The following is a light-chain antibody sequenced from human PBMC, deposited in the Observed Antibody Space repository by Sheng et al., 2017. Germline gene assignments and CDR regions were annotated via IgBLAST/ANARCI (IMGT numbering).Light chain of an antibody. CDR3: QQFLSYPIT. Sequence: AVQMTQSPSSLSASVGDRITITCRASQGIRNDLGWYQQKPGKAPKLLLYAASRLETGVPSRFSGSGSGTDFTLTINSLQPEDFASYSCQQFLSYPITFGQGTRLEIK. V-gene: IGKV1-6*01. CDR1: QGIRND. CDR2: AAS. J-gene: IGKJ5*01.